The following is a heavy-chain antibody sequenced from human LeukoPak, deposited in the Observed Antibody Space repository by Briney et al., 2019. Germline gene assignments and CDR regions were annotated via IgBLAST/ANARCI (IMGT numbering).Heavy chain of an antibody. V-gene: IGHV1-3*03. CDR2: INAGNGNT. J-gene: IGHJ6*03. CDR3: ARGRDYSYYMDV. CDR1: GYTFIAYY. Sequence: ASVKVSCKASGYTFIAYYLHWVRQAPGQGLEWMGWINAGNGNTKYSQEFQGRVTITRDTSASTAYMELSSLRSEDMAVYYCARGRDYSYYMDVWGKGTTVTVSS.